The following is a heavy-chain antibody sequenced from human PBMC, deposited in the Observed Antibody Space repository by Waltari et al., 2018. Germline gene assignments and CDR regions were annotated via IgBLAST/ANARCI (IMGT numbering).Heavy chain of an antibody. V-gene: IGHV3-21*01. J-gene: IGHJ4*02. Sequence: EVQLVESGGGLVKPGGSLRLSCAASGFSFSTYSMNWVRQAPGKGRGWIPSISADSSYRHYAESVKGRFTGSRDNAKNSLSLQINSLRAEDTAVYYCASGGWGFYLGYWGQGALVTVSS. D-gene: IGHD3-16*01. CDR3: ASGGWGFYLGY. CDR1: GFSFSTYS. CDR2: ISADSSYR.